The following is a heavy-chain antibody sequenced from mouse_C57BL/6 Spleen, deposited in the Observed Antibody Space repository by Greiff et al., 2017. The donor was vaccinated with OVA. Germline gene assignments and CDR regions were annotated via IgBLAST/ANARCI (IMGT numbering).Heavy chain of an antibody. CDR1: GYTFTSYG. CDR2: IYPRSGNT. Sequence: QVQLQQPGAELVKPGASVKLSCKASGYTFTSYGISWVKQRTGQGLEWIGEIYPRSGNTYYNEKFKGKATLTADKSSSTAYMELRSLTSEDSAVYFCARSDSKYYYAMDYWGQGTSVTVSS. CDR3: ARSDSKYYYAMDY. D-gene: IGHD2-5*01. V-gene: IGHV1-81*01. J-gene: IGHJ4*01.